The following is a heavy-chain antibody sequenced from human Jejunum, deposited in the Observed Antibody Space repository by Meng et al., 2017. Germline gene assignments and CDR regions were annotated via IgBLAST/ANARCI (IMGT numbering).Heavy chain of an antibody. CDR3: RLAYCVSDCGDY. D-gene: IGHD2-21*02. J-gene: IGHJ4*02. CDR2: IHHSGSI. CDR1: GGSFSTYD. V-gene: IGHV4-34*01. Sequence: QVQGQQWRAGLLKPSHTLSLTCAFQGGSFSTYDWSWIRQPPGKGLEWLGQIHHSGSINDNPSLKGRVTMSVDTSRSQISLKLNSVTAADTAVYYCRLAYCVSDCGDYWGQGTLVTVSS.